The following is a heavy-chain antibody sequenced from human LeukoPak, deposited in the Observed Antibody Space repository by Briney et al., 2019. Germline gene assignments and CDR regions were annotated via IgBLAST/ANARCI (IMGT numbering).Heavy chain of an antibody. V-gene: IGHV1-8*01. CDR1: GYSFTSYD. Sequence: ASVKVSCKASGYSFTSYDINWVRQATGQGLEWMGWMNPNSGNTGYAQKFQGRVTMTRNTSISTAYMELSSLRSEDTAVYYCARRPWPGYGSGILRTLDPWGQGTLVTVSS. CDR3: ARRPWPGYGSGILRTLDP. D-gene: IGHD3-10*01. CDR2: MNPNSGNT. J-gene: IGHJ5*02.